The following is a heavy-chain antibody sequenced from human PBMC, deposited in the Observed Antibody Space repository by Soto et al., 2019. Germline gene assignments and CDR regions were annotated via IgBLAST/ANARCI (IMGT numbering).Heavy chain of an antibody. CDR3: ARHSSSSWGHY. CDR1: GYTFTGYY. CDR2: INPNSGGT. J-gene: IGHJ4*02. V-gene: IGHV1-2*02. D-gene: IGHD6-6*01. Sequence: ASVKVSCKASGYTFTGYYIHWVRQAPGQGLEWMGWINPNSGGTNYAQKFQGRVTMTRDTSISTAYMELSRLRSDDTAVCYCARHSSSSWGHYWGQGTLVTVSS.